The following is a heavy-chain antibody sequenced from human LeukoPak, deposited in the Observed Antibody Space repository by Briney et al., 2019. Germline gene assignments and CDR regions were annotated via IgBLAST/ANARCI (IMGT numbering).Heavy chain of an antibody. CDR2: ISGSDGTT. V-gene: IGHV3-23*01. Sequence: QPGGSLRLSCAASGFTFSSYAMNWIRQAPGKGLEWVSAISGSDGTTYYADSVKGRFTISRDNSKNTLYLQMSSLRAEDTAVYYCAKDERNWNYNLASQTYDWGQGTLVTVSS. CDR1: GFTFSSYA. D-gene: IGHD1-7*01. CDR3: AKDERNWNYNLASQTYD. J-gene: IGHJ4*02.